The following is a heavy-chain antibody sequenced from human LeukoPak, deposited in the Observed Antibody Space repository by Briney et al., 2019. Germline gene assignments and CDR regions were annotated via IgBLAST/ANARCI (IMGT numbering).Heavy chain of an antibody. CDR2: ISYDGSNK. CDR3: AREPWHYDSSGLAYFDY. Sequence: GGSLRLSCATSGFTFSSYAMHWVRQAPGKGLEWVAVISYDGSNKYYADSVKGRFTISRHNSKNTLYLQMNSLRVEDTAVYYCAREPWHYDSSGLAYFDYWGQGTLVTVSS. CDR1: GFTFSSYA. J-gene: IGHJ4*02. V-gene: IGHV3-30*01. D-gene: IGHD3-22*01.